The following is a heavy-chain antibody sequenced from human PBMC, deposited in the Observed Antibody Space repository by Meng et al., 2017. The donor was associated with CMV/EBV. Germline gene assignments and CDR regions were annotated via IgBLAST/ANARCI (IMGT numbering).Heavy chain of an antibody. CDR2: MNPNSGNT. J-gene: IGHJ5*02. CDR3: ARGTKGYYDFWSGYRPGPWFDP. V-gene: IGHV1-8*03. Sequence: ASVTVSCQGSGYTFPSYDINWVRQATGQGLEWMGWMNPNSGNTGYAQKFQGRVTITRNTSISTAYMELSSLRSEDTAVYYCARGTKGYYDFWSGYRPGPWFDPWGQGTLVTVSS. D-gene: IGHD3-3*01. CDR1: GYTFPSYD.